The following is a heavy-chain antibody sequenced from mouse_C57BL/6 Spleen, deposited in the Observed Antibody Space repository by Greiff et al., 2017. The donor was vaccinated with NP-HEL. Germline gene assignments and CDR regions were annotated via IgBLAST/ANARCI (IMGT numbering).Heavy chain of an antibody. CDR3: ARIGYYSKGFDY. CDR2: INPNNGGT. D-gene: IGHD2-5*01. Sequence: VQLQQSGPELVKPGASVKIPCKASGCTFTDYNMDWVKQSHGKSLEWIGDINPNNGGTIYNQKFKGKATLTVDKSSSTAYMELRSLTSEDTAVYYCARIGYYSKGFDYWGQGTTLTVSS. CDR1: GCTFTDYN. J-gene: IGHJ2*01. V-gene: IGHV1-18*01.